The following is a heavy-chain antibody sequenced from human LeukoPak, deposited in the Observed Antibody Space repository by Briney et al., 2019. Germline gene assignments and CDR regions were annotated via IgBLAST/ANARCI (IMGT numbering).Heavy chain of an antibody. Sequence: GASVKVSCRASGYTFTSYGISWVRQAPGQGLEWMGWISAYNGNTNYAQKLQGRVTMTTDTSTSTAYMELRSLRSDDTAVYYCAREGNYYVWGTLTGIWFDSWGQGTLVTVSS. CDR3: AREGNYYVWGTLTGIWFDS. CDR1: GYTFTSYG. CDR2: ISAYNGNT. J-gene: IGHJ5*01. D-gene: IGHD3-16*01. V-gene: IGHV1-18*01.